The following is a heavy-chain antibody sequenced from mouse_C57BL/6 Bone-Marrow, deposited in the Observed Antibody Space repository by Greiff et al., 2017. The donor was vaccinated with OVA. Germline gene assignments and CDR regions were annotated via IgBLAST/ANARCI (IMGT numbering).Heavy chain of an antibody. J-gene: IGHJ3*01. CDR3: AVYYGYDVFAY. Sequence: QVQLKQSGAELVRPGTSVKMSCKASGYTFTNYWIGWAKQRPGHGLEWIGDIYPGGGYTNYNEKFKGKATLTADKSSSTAYMQFSSLTSEDSAIYYCAVYYGYDVFAYWGQGTLVTVSA. D-gene: IGHD2-2*01. CDR1: GYTFTNYW. CDR2: IYPGGGYT. V-gene: IGHV1-63*01.